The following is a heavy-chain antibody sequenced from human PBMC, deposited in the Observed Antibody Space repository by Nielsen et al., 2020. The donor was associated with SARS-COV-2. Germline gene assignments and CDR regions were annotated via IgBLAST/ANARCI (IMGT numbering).Heavy chain of an antibody. CDR2: ISGSGGST. CDR1: GFTFSSYA. CDR3: AREETGFITIFGVVSRYGMDV. V-gene: IGHV3-23*01. D-gene: IGHD3-3*01. J-gene: IGHJ6*02. Sequence: GESLKISCAASGFTFSSYAMSWVRQAPGKGLEWVSAISGSGGSTYYADSVKGRFTISRDNSKNTLYLQMNSLRAEDTAVYYCAREETGFITIFGVVSRYGMDVWGQGTTVTVSS.